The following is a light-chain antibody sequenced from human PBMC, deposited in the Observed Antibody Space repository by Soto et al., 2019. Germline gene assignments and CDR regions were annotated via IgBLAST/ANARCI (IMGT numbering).Light chain of an antibody. Sequence: QYALTQPAAVSGSPGQSITISCTGTSSDVGSYNLVSWYQQHPGKAPKLMIYEGSKRPSGVSNRFSGSKSGNTASLTISGLQAEDEADYYCCSYAGSSTYVFGTGTKV. CDR1: SSDVGSYNL. V-gene: IGLV2-23*01. CDR2: EGS. J-gene: IGLJ1*01. CDR3: CSYAGSSTYV.